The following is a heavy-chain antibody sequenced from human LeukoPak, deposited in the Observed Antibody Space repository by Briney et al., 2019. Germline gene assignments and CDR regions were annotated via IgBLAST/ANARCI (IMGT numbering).Heavy chain of an antibody. CDR3: ARVSWFPGTSYYYMDV. D-gene: IGHD1-1*01. V-gene: IGHV4-59*01. CDR2: IHYSGST. CDR1: GGSISSYY. J-gene: IGHJ6*03. Sequence: TSGTLSLTCTVSGGSISSYYWSWIRQPPGKGLVWIGYIHYSGSTNYSPSLKSRVTISVDTSKNQFSLNLTSVTAADSAVYYCARVSWFPGTSYYYMDVWGKGTTVTVSS.